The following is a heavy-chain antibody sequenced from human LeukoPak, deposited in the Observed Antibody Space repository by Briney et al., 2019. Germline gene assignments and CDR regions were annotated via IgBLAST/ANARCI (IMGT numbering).Heavy chain of an antibody. D-gene: IGHD3-10*01. V-gene: IGHV4-4*07. J-gene: IGHJ5*02. CDR3: ARGGITMVRGVLNWFDP. CDR1: GGSISSYY. Sequence: SETLSLTCTVSGGSISSYYWSWIRQPAGKGLEWIGRIYTSGSTNYNPSLKSRVTMSVDTSKNQFSLKLSSVTAADTAVYYCARGGITMVRGVLNWFDPWSQGTQVTVSS. CDR2: IYTSGST.